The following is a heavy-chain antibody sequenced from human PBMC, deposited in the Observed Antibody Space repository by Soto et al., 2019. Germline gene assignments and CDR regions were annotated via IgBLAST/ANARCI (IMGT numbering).Heavy chain of an antibody. CDR2: IKQDGSDK. CDR1: GFAFSGYW. Sequence: EVQLAESGGDLVQPGGSLRLSCAASGFAFSGYWMSWVRQAPGKGLEGVANIKQDGSDKYYVDSVKGRFTISRDNAKNSRYLQMNSLRVEDTAVYYCARATSVDAYWGQGTLVTVSS. CDR3: ARATSVDAY. D-gene: IGHD5-12*01. J-gene: IGHJ4*02. V-gene: IGHV3-7*01.